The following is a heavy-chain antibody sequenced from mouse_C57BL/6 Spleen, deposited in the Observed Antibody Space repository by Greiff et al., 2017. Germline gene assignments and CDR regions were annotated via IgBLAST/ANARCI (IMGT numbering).Heavy chain of an antibody. J-gene: IGHJ4*01. D-gene: IGHD2-2*01. V-gene: IGHV1-82*01. CDR1: GYAFSSSW. Sequence: QVQLQLSGPELVKPGASVKISCKASGYAFSSSWMNWVKQRPGKGLEWIGRIYPGDGDTNYNGKFKGKATLTADKSSSTAYMQLSSLTSEDSAVYFCAKSYGSHMDYWGQGTSVTVSS. CDR3: AKSYGSHMDY. CDR2: IYPGDGDT.